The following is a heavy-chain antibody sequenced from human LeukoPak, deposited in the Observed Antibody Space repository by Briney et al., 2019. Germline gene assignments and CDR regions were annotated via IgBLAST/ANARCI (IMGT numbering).Heavy chain of an antibody. CDR3: VRDLFPASGWFDT. CDR2: IKQDGSEK. J-gene: IGHJ5*02. CDR1: GFTFSSYW. D-gene: IGHD6-19*01. V-gene: IGHV3-7*01. Sequence: PGGSLRLSCAASGFTFSSYWMSWVRQAPGKGLEWVANIKQDGSEKYYVDSVKGRFTISRDNAKNSLYLQMNSLRAEDTAVYYCVRDLFPASGWFDTWGQGTLVTVSS.